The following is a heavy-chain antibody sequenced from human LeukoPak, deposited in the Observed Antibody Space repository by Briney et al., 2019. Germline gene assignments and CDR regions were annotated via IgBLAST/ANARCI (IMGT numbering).Heavy chain of an antibody. CDR2: IYTSGST. J-gene: IGHJ3*02. D-gene: IGHD5-24*01. V-gene: IGHV4-61*02. Sequence: TSETLSLTCTVSGGSISRGDYYWTWIRQPAGKGLEWIGRIYTSGSTNYNPSLKSRVTISLDMSKKQFSLKMSSVTAADTAVYFCARERWLQFGDDAFDIWGQGTRVIVSS. CDR1: GGSISRGDYY. CDR3: ARERWLQFGDDAFDI.